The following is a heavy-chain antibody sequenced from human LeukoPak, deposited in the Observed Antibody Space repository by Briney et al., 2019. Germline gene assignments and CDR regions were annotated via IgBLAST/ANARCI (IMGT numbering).Heavy chain of an antibody. Sequence: AGGSLRLSCAVSGLTFDDHAMHWVRQAPGKGLEWVSGISGNGGSRGHADSVKGRFTISRDSAKHSLYLQIDSLRAEDTAMFYCARDKQVGATLLDCWGQGTLVSVSS. CDR3: ARDKQVGATLLDC. CDR1: GLTFDDHA. J-gene: IGHJ4*02. CDR2: ISGNGGSR. V-gene: IGHV3-9*01. D-gene: IGHD1-26*01.